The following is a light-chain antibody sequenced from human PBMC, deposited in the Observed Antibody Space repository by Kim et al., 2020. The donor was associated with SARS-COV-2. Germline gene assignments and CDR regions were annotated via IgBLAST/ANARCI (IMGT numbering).Light chain of an antibody. J-gene: IGKJ4*01. CDR2: DAS. Sequence: LVERDTHSLSDSQSIDTYIAWYEHRPGQAPRLLFYDASNSATGVPDMFSGSGSGTDLTLTISSLEPEDFSIYYCQQRNSWAPAVTFGGGTKVDIK. V-gene: IGKV3-11*01. CDR3: QQRNSWAPAVT. CDR1: QSIDTY.